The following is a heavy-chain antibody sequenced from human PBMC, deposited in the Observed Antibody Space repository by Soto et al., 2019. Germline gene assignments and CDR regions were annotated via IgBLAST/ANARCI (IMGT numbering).Heavy chain of an antibody. J-gene: IGHJ5*02. Sequence: ASETLSLTCAVYGGSFSGYYWSWIRQPPGKGLEWIGEINHSGSTNYNPSLKSRVTISVDTSKNQFSLKLSSVTAADTAVYYCATRTPGLETVVVVAATQYFDPWGRGNLGTVAS. D-gene: IGHD2-15*01. V-gene: IGHV4-34*01. CDR2: INHSGST. CDR3: ATRTPGLETVVVVAATQYFDP. CDR1: GGSFSGYY.